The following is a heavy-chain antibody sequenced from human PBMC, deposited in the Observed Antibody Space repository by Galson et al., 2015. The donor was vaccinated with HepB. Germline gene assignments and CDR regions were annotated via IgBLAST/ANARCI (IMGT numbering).Heavy chain of an antibody. Sequence: PALVKPTQTLTLTCTLSGFSITTEYTGVGWIRQPPGKALEWLALIYWDGNKHYSPSLKSRLTITTDTSENQVVLKMTNMDPVDTATYYCGHTAGWLADSWGQGTPVTVS. D-gene: IGHD3-9*01. V-gene: IGHV2-5*02. CDR3: GHTAGWLADS. J-gene: IGHJ4*02. CDR1: GFSITTEYTG. CDR2: IYWDGNK.